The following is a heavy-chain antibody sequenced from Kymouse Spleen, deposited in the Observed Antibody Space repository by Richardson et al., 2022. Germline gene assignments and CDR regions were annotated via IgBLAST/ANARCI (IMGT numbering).Heavy chain of an antibody. D-gene: IGHD3-3*01. CDR1: GFTFSSYS. Sequence: EVQLVESGGGLVKPGGSLRLSCAASGFTFSSYSMNWVRQAPGKGLEWVSSISSSSSYIYYADSVKGRFTISRDNAKNSLYLQMNSLRAEDTAVYYCARESYDFWSGYYYYGMDVWGQGTTVTVSS. CDR2: ISSSSSYI. J-gene: IGHJ6*02. V-gene: IGHV3-21*03. CDR3: ARESYDFWSGYYYYGMDV.